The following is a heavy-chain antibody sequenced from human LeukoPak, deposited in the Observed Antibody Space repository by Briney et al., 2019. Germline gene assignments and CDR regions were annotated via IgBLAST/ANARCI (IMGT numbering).Heavy chain of an antibody. D-gene: IGHD6-19*01. Sequence: SETLSLTCTVSGGSISSSSYYWGWLRQPPGKGLEWIGSIYYSGSTYYNPSLKSRVTISVDTSKNQFSLKLSSVTAADTAVYYCARHSPYSSGWYEGNWFDPWGQGTLVTVSS. CDR3: ARHSPYSSGWYEGNWFDP. CDR1: GGSISSSSYY. J-gene: IGHJ5*02. CDR2: IYYSGST. V-gene: IGHV4-39*01.